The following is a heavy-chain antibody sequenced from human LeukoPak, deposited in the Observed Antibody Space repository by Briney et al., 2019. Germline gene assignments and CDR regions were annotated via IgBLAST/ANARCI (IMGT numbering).Heavy chain of an antibody. Sequence: ASVKVSCKASGGTFSSYAINWVRQATGQGLEWMGWMNPNSGNTGYAQKFQGRVTMTRNTSISTAYMELSSLRSEDTAVYYCARGPGIAAAYWGQGTLVTVSS. CDR2: MNPNSGNT. CDR3: ARGPGIAAAY. V-gene: IGHV1-8*02. J-gene: IGHJ4*02. CDR1: GGTFSSYA. D-gene: IGHD6-13*01.